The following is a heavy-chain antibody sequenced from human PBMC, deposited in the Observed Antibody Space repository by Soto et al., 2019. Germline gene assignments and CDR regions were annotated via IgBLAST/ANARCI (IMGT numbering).Heavy chain of an antibody. Sequence: EVQLVESGGGLVQPGGSLRLSCAASGFTFSSYWMHWVRQAPGKGLVWVSRINSDGSSTSYADSVKGRFTISRDNAKNTLYLQMNSLRDEDTAVYYCAREPRIVGDNYYYYYGMDVWGQGTTVTVSS. CDR2: INSDGSST. V-gene: IGHV3-74*01. CDR3: AREPRIVGDNYYYYYGMDV. J-gene: IGHJ6*02. D-gene: IGHD1-26*01. CDR1: GFTFSSYW.